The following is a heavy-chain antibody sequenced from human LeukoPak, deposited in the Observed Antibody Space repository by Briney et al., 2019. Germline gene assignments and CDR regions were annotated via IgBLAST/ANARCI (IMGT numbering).Heavy chain of an antibody. J-gene: IGHJ4*02. Sequence: GGSLRLSCAASGFSFSDHYMSWIRQAPGKGLEWVSYISSSRSFTNYADSVKGRFTISRDTAKNSLYLQMNSLRAEDTAVYYCARLRGYSYGLDYLGQGILVTVSS. D-gene: IGHD5-18*01. CDR3: ARLRGYSYGLDY. CDR1: GFSFSDHY. V-gene: IGHV3-11*03. CDR2: ISSSRSFT.